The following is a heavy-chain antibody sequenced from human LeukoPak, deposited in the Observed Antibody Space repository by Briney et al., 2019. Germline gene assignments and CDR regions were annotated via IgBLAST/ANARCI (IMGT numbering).Heavy chain of an antibody. V-gene: IGHV3-20*04. CDR1: GFTFDDYG. CDR2: INWNGGST. Sequence: PGGSLRLSCAASGFTFDDYGMSWVRQAPGKGLEWVSGINWNGGSTGYADSVKGRFTISRDNSKNMLYLQMNSLRAEDTAVYYCARGGSYLSAFDIWGQGTMVTVSS. J-gene: IGHJ3*02. D-gene: IGHD1-26*01. CDR3: ARGGSYLSAFDI.